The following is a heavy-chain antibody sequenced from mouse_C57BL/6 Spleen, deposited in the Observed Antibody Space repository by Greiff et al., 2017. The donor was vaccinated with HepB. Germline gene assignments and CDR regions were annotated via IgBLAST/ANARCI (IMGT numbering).Heavy chain of an antibody. J-gene: IGHJ1*03. V-gene: IGHV1-54*01. CDR3: ARSDGLDWYFDV. CDR2: INPGSGGT. CDR1: GYAFTNYL. D-gene: IGHD2-3*01. Sequence: VQLQQSGAELVRPGTSVKVSCKASGYAFTNYLIEWVKQRPGQGLEWIGVINPGSGGTNYNEKFKGKATLTADKSSSTAYMQLSSLTSEDSAVYFCARSDGLDWYFDVWGTGTTVTVSS.